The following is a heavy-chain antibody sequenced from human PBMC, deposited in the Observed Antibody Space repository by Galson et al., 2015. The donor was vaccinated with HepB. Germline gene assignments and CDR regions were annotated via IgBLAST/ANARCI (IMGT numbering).Heavy chain of an antibody. D-gene: IGHD6-13*01. V-gene: IGHV4-4*02. Sequence: ETLSLTCAVSGGSISSSNWWSWVRQPPGKGLEWIGEIYHSGSTNYNPSLKSRVTISVDKSKNQFSLKLSSVTAADTAVYYCARVGAAAGLPFDYWGQGTLVTVSS. CDR1: GGSISSSNW. CDR2: IYHSGST. J-gene: IGHJ4*02. CDR3: ARVGAAAGLPFDY.